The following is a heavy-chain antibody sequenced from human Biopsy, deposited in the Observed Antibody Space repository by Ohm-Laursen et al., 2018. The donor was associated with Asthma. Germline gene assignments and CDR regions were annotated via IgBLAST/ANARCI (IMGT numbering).Heavy chain of an antibody. V-gene: IGHV3-30*18. J-gene: IGHJ4*02. CDR2: ISFDGSNE. CDR1: GFSFSNFG. CDR3: AKELFLGWELRRGPDS. D-gene: IGHD1-26*01. Sequence: SLRLSCTASGFSFSNFGMHWVRQAPGKGLEWVAVISFDGSNEDYADSVKGRFTISRDNSKNTLFLEMNSLRPEDTAVYYCAKELFLGWELRRGPDSWGQGTLVTVSS.